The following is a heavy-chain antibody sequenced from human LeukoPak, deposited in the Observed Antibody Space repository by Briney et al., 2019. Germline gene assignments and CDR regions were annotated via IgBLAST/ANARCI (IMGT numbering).Heavy chain of an antibody. V-gene: IGHV4-59*08. CDR2: IYYSGST. Sequence: PSETLSLTCTASGGSISSYYWSWIRQPPGKGLEWIGYIYYSGSTNYNPSLKSRVTITVDTSKNQFSLKLSSVTAADTAVYYCARHGPTTVAKRVWFDPWGQGTLVTVSS. D-gene: IGHD4-23*01. J-gene: IGHJ5*02. CDR1: GGSISSYY. CDR3: ARHGPTTVAKRVWFDP.